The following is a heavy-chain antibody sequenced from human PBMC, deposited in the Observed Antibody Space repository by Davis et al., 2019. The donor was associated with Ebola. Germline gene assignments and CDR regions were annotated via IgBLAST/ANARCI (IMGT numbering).Heavy chain of an antibody. CDR1: GYTFTSYG. CDR3: ARDSENFSSDY. D-gene: IGHD3-3*01. V-gene: IGHV1-18*04. CDR2: ISAYNGNT. J-gene: IGHJ4*02. Sequence: ASVKVSCKASGYTFTSYGISWVRQAPGQGLEWMGWISAYNGNTNYAQKFQGRITMTRDTSTSTDYMELSSLRFEDTAVYFRARDSENFSSDYWGQGTLVTVSS.